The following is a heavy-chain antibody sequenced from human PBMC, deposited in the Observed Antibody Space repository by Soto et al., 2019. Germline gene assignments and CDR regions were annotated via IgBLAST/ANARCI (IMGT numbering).Heavy chain of an antibody. Sequence: QVQLVQSGAEVKKPGASVKVSCKSSGYTFSMSGISWVRQAPGQGLEWMGWISGYNGKTNYEQKFQDRVTMTKDTSTNMAYMELRSLRSDDTAVYYCAREGPRPYYYYGMDVWGQGTTVTVSS. V-gene: IGHV1-18*01. CDR3: AREGPRPYYYYGMDV. CDR2: ISGYNGKT. J-gene: IGHJ6*02. CDR1: GYTFSMSG.